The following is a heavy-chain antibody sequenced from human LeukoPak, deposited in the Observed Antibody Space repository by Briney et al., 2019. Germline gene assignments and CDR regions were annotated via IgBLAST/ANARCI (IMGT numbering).Heavy chain of an antibody. CDR1: GFTFSSYP. CDR2: ISGSGGST. J-gene: IGHJ4*02. D-gene: IGHD6-19*01. CDR3: AKGDQLPAAGGSGWYTAFDY. V-gene: IGHV3-23*01. Sequence: GGSLRLSCAASGFTFSSYPMSWVRQAPGKGLEWVSAISGSGGSTYYADSVKGRFTISRDNSKNTLYLQMNSLRAGDTAVYYCAKGDQLPAAGGSGWYTAFDYWGQGTLVTVSS.